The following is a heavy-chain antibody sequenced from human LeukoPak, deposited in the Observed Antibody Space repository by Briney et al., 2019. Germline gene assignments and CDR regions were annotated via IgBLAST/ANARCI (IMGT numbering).Heavy chain of an antibody. Sequence: SETLSLTCTVSGGSMSSYYWSGMREPRGKGVEWIGYIYYSGSTNYNPSLKSRVTISVDTSKNQFSLKLSSVTAADTAVYYCARHRYSSGSDYWGQGTLVTVSS. CDR2: IYYSGST. J-gene: IGHJ4*02. CDR3: ARHRYSSGSDY. V-gene: IGHV4-59*08. CDR1: GGSMSSYY. D-gene: IGHD6-19*01.